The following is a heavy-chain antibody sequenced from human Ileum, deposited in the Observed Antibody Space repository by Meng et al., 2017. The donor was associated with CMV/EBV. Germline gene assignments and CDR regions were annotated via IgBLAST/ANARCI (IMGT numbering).Heavy chain of an antibody. V-gene: IGHV3-33*01. CDR1: GFPPNSYV. Sequence: SGFPPNSYVIHWVRQFPGKGLEWVAVLWYDGSRKYFADSVQGRFSISRDDSKNTVYLQMNSLRAEDTAVYYCARDNDGSSHYSQFDYWGQGTLVTVSS. CDR2: LWYDGSRK. CDR3: ARDNDGSSHYSQFDY. D-gene: IGHD3-22*01. J-gene: IGHJ4*02.